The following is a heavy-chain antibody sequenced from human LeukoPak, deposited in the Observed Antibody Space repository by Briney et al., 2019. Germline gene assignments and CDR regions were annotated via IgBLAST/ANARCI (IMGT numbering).Heavy chain of an antibody. CDR1: GGSISSYY. D-gene: IGHD5-24*01. J-gene: IGHJ4*02. CDR2: IYYSGST. V-gene: IGHV4-59*01. CDR3: ARSRDGYNPLDY. Sequence: SETLSLTCTVSGGSISSYYWSWIRQPPGKGLEWIGYIYYSGSTNYNPSLKSRVTISVDTSKNQFSLKLSSVTAADTAVYYCARSRDGYNPLDYWGQGTLVTVSS.